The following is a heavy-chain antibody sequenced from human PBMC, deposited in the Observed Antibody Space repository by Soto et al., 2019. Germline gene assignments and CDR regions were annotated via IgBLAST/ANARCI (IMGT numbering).Heavy chain of an antibody. CDR3: ARDSGSPLYDAFDI. CDR2: IIPIFGTA. J-gene: IGHJ3*02. Sequence: AASVEVSCKASGGTFSSYAISWVRQAPGQGLEWMGGIIPIFGTANYAQKFQGRVTITADKSTSTAYMELSSLRSEDTAVYYCARDSGSPLYDAFDIWGQGTMVTVSS. CDR1: GGTFSSYA. D-gene: IGHD3-10*01. V-gene: IGHV1-69*06.